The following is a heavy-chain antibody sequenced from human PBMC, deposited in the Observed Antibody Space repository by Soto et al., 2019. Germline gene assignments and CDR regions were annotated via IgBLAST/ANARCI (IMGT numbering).Heavy chain of an antibody. CDR3: AKDGWWEPPNPPYGMDV. V-gene: IGHV3-30*18. CDR2: ISYDGSNK. Sequence: QVQLVESGGGVVQPGRSLRLSCAVSGFTFSSYGMRWVRQAPGKGLEWVAVISYDGSNKYYADSVKGRFTISSDNSKNTLYLQMNSLRPEDTAVYYCAKDGWWEPPNPPYGMDVWGQGTTVTVSS. J-gene: IGHJ6*02. CDR1: GFTFSSYG. D-gene: IGHD1-26*01.